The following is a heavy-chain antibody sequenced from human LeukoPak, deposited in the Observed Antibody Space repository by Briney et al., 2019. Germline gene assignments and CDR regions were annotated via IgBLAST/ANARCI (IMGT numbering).Heavy chain of an antibody. CDR1: GFTFSGSA. V-gene: IGHV3-30-3*01. J-gene: IGHJ4*02. D-gene: IGHD6-13*01. CDR2: ISHDGSNR. Sequence: GGSLRLSCAASGFTFSGSAIHWVRQAPGKGLEWVAVISHDGSNRYYADSVKGRFTISRDNSKNTLYLQMNSLRAEDTAVYYCAKDYHSSSSHWGQGTLVTVSS. CDR3: AKDYHSSSSH.